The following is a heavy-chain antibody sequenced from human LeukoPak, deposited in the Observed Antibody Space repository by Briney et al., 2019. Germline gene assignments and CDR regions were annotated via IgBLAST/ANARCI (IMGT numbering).Heavy chain of an antibody. D-gene: IGHD3/OR15-3a*01. J-gene: IGHJ4*02. V-gene: IGHV3-30*02. Sequence: GGSLRLSCAASGFTFSDYGMHWVRQAPGKGLEWVTFIRYDGSKKYYADSVKGRFTFSSDNSKNMLYLQMNSLRAVDTAIYYCVKGRDFYFDYWGQGTLVTVSS. CDR1: GFTFSDYG. CDR3: VKGRDFYFDY. CDR2: IRYDGSKK.